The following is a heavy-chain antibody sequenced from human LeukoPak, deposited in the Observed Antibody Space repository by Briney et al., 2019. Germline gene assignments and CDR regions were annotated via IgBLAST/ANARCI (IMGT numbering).Heavy chain of an antibody. J-gene: IGHJ4*02. CDR3: AREGVYDSSGYYYGRPGY. Sequence: SETLSLTCTVSGYSISSGYYWGWIRRPPGKGLEWIGSIYHSGSTYCNPSLKSRVTISVDTSKNQFSLKLSSVTAADTAVYYCAREGVYDSSGYYYGRPGYWGQGTLVTVSS. CDR2: IYHSGST. CDR1: GYSISSGYY. V-gene: IGHV4-38-2*02. D-gene: IGHD3-22*01.